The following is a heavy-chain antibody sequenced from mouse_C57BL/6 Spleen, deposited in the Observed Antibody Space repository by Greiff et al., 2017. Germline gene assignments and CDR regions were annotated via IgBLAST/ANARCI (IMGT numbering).Heavy chain of an antibody. CDR1: GFNIKDYY. CDR3: TKSNYNFEV. D-gene: IGHD2-5*01. V-gene: IGHV14-1*01. J-gene: IGHJ1*03. CDR2: IDPEDGDT. Sequence: VQLQQSGAELVRPGASVKLSCTASGFNIKDYYMNWVKQRPEQGLEWIGRIDPEDGDTEYAPKFQGKATMTADTSSNPAYLQLNSLTSEYTAVYYCTKSNYNFEVWCTGTTVTVSA.